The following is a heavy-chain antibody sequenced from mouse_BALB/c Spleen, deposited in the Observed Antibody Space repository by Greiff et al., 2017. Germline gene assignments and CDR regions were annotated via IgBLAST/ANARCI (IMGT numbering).Heavy chain of an antibody. CDR1: GFTFSDYY. Sequence: EVKVVESGGGLVKPGGSLKLSCAASGFTFSDYYMYWVRQTPEKRLEWVATISDGGSYTYYPDSVKGRVTIARYNAKNNLYLQMSSLKSEDTAMYYCAGRLYYGHAMDYWGQGTSVTVSS. J-gene: IGHJ4*01. V-gene: IGHV5-4*02. D-gene: IGHD1-2*01. CDR2: ISDGGSYT. CDR3: AGRLYYGHAMDY.